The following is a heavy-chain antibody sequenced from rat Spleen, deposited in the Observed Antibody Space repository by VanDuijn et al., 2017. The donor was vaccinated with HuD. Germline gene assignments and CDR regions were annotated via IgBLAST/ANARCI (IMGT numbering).Heavy chain of an antibody. J-gene: IGHJ3*01. CDR1: GFTFNNYW. V-gene: IGHV5-31*01. CDR3: ASLYRSYLYSWFAY. CDR2: ITNAAGKV. Sequence: VQLKESGPGLVQPSQTLSLTCTVSGFTFNNYWMTWIRQAPGKGLEWVASITNAAGKVYYPDSVKGRFTLSRDNAKSTLFLQMGSLRSEDTATYYCASLYRSYLYSWFAYWGQGTLVTVSS. D-gene: IGHD1-2*01.